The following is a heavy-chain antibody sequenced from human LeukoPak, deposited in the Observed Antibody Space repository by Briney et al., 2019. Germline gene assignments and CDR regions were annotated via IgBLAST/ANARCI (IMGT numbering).Heavy chain of an antibody. CDR3: ARTYGSGSSGDY. V-gene: IGHV4-59*01. CDR2: KDYSGST. CDR1: GGSISRYY. J-gene: IGHJ4*02. D-gene: IGHD3-10*01. Sequence: SETLSLTCTVSGGSISRYYWSWIRQPPGKGLEWIGYKDYSGSTNYNRSLKSRVTISVDTSKNQFSLKLSSVTAADTAVYYCARTYGSGSSGDYWGQGTLVTVSS.